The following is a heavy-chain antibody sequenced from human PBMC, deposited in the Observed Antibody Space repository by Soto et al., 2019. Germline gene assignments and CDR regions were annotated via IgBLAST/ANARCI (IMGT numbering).Heavy chain of an antibody. CDR3: AKDKRFYVFGRGPADVFDI. D-gene: IGHD3-3*01. CDR2: ISYDGSNK. J-gene: IGHJ3*02. CDR1: GFTFSSYG. Sequence: PGGSLRLSCAASGFTFSSYGMHWVRQAPGKGLEWVAVISYDGSNKYYADSVKGRFTISRDNSKNTLYLQMNSLRAEDTAVYYCAKDKRFYVFGRGPADVFDIWGQGTMVTVSS. V-gene: IGHV3-30*18.